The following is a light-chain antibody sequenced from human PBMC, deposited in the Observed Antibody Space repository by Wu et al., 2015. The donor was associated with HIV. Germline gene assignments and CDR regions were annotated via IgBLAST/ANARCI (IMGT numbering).Light chain of an antibody. J-gene: IGKJ4*01. CDR3: QQYGSSPFT. Sequence: GRATSPRRASQSVRSYLDLVPTRNPGQAPRLLMHGISRRATGIPDRFNGSGSGTDFTLTISRLEPEDFALYYCQQYGSSPFTFGGGTRVEIK. CDR1: QSVRSY. CDR2: GIS. V-gene: IGKV3-20*01.